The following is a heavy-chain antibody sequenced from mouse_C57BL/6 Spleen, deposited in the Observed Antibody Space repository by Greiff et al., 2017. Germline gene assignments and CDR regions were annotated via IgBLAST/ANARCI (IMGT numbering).Heavy chain of an antibody. D-gene: IGHD1-1*01. CDR2: IDPANGNT. J-gene: IGHJ4*01. CDR1: GFNIQNTY. V-gene: IGHV14-3*01. Sequence: VQLQQSVAELVRPGASVKLSCTASGFNIQNTYMHWVKQRPEQGLEWIGRIDPANGNTKYAPKFQGKATITADTSSNTAYLQLSSLTSEDTAIYYCARDTTVVTMDYWGPGTSGTVSS. CDR3: ARDTTVVTMDY.